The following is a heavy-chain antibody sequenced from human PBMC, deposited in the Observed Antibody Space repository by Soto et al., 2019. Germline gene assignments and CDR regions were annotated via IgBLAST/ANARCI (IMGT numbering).Heavy chain of an antibody. D-gene: IGHD2-2*02. Sequence: GASVKVSCKASGYTFTSYDINRVRQATGQGLEWMGWMNPNSGNTGYAQKFQGRVTMTRNTSISTAYMELSSLRSEDTAVYYCARSRIVVVPAAIPDAFDIWGQGTMVTVSS. CDR1: GYTFTSYD. J-gene: IGHJ3*02. CDR2: MNPNSGNT. V-gene: IGHV1-8*01. CDR3: ARSRIVVVPAAIPDAFDI.